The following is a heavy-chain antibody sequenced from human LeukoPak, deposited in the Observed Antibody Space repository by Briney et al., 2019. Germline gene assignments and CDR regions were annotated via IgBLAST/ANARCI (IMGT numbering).Heavy chain of an antibody. J-gene: IGHJ4*02. Sequence: SETLSLTCTVSGGSISSYYWSWIRQPPGKGLEWIGYIYYSGSTNYNPSLKSRVTISVDTSKNQFSLKLSSVTAADTAVYYCARGIIYDILTGYWNPHFDYWGQGTLVTVSS. D-gene: IGHD3-9*01. V-gene: IGHV4-59*01. CDR2: IYYSGST. CDR3: ARGIIYDILTGYWNPHFDY. CDR1: GGSISSYY.